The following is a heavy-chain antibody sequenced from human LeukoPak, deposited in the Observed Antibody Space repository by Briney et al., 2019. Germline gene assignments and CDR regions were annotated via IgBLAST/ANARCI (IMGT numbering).Heavy chain of an antibody. CDR2: ISSNGGST. CDR1: GFTFRSYA. J-gene: IGHJ6*03. V-gene: IGHV3-64*01. CDR3: ARDAGSGRNPYYYYMDV. D-gene: IGHD3-10*01. Sequence: GSLRLSCAVSGFTFRSYAMHWVRQAPGKGLEYVSAISSNGGSTYYANSVKGRFTISRDNSKNTLFLQMGSLRAEDMAVYYCARDAGSGRNPYYYYMDVWGKGTTVTVSS.